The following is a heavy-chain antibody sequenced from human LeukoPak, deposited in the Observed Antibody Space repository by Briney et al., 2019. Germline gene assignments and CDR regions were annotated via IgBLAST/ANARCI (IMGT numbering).Heavy chain of an antibody. J-gene: IGHJ5*02. CDR2: INPNSGGT. D-gene: IGHD3-3*01. CDR3: ARSTIFGVAGGWFDP. V-gene: IGHV1-2*02. Sequence: ASVKVSCKASGYTFTSYDINWVRQAPGQGLEWMGWINPNSGGTNYAQKFQGRVTMTRDTSISTAYMELSRLRSDDTAVYYCARSTIFGVAGGWFDPWGQGTLVTVSS. CDR1: GYTFTSYD.